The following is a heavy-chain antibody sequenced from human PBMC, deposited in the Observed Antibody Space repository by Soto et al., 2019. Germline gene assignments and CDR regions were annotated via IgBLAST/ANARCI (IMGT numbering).Heavy chain of an antibody. CDR2: ISSSSSYI. CDR3: ARDPARDGYNGRPFDY. D-gene: IGHD5-12*01. J-gene: IGHJ4*02. Sequence: GGSLRLSCAASGFTFSSYSMNWVRQAPGKGLEWVSSISSSSSYIYYADSVKGRFTISRDNAKNSLYLQMNSLRAEDTAVYYCARDPARDGYNGRPFDYWGQGTLVTVSS. CDR1: GFTFSSYS. V-gene: IGHV3-21*01.